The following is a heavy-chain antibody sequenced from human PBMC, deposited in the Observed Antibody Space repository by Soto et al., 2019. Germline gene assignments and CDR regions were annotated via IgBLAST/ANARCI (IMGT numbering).Heavy chain of an antibody. CDR2: VHHSGTT. D-gene: IGHD3-10*01. Sequence: SEALSITCAGSVCSFNTYYLWSWVRQPPGKGLEWIVEVHHSGTTNYIQSLTSRLTMSVDKSKNTVSLQKNSLRPEDTAVYYCARDRDSYDGRTTFYSPAFDYWGQGTLVTVSS. CDR3: ARDRDSYDGRTTFYSPAFDY. CDR1: VCSFNTYYL. V-gene: IGHV4-4*02. J-gene: IGHJ4*02.